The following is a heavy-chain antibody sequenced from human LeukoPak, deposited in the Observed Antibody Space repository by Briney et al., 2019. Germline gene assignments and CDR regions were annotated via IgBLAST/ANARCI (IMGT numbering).Heavy chain of an antibody. V-gene: IGHV1-8*01. D-gene: IGHD3-10*01. CDR1: GYTFTSYD. CDR3: ARATKNPNYYGSGLGYRPLGY. CDR2: MNPNGGNT. J-gene: IGHJ4*02. Sequence: ASVKVSYKASGYTFTSYDINWVRQATGQGLEWMGWMNPNGGNTGYAQKFQGRVTMTRNTSMSTAYMELSSLRSEDTAVYYCARATKNPNYYGSGLGYRPLGYWGQGTLVTVSS.